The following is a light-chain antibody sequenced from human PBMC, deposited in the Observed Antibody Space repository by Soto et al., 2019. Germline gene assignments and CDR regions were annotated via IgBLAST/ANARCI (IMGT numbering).Light chain of an antibody. CDR1: SSDVGGYNY. J-gene: IGLJ1*01. V-gene: IGLV2-14*01. CDR2: EVS. Sequence: QSALTQPTSVSGSAGESITISCTGTSSDVGGYNYVSWYQHHPGKAPKLIIYEVSNRPSGVSNRFSGSKSGNTASLTISGLQAEDEADYYCNSYTSKSTGVFGTGTKVTV. CDR3: NSYTSKSTGV.